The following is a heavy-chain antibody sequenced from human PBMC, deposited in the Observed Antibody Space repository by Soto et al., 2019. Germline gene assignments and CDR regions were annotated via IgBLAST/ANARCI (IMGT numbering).Heavy chain of an antibody. CDR3: ARHGGGRFLEYLPGGFFYYYGMDV. Sequence: GGSLRLSCAASGFTFSSYAMSWVRQAPGKGLEWVSAISGGGGSTYYADSVKGRFTISRDNSKNTLYLQLSSVTAADTAVFYCARHGGGRFLEYLPGGFFYYYGMDVWGQGTTVTVSS. D-gene: IGHD3-3*01. V-gene: IGHV3-23*01. CDR2: ISGGGGST. CDR1: GFTFSSYA. J-gene: IGHJ6*02.